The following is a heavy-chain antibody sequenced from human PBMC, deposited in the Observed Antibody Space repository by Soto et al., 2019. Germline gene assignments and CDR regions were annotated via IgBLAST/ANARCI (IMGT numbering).Heavy chain of an antibody. D-gene: IGHD2-8*01. CDR3: ARGHSTDCSNGVCSFFYNHEMDV. V-gene: IGHV1-2*04. CDR1: GYSFTDYH. J-gene: IGHJ6*02. Sequence: ASVKVACKASGYSFTDYHIHWVRQAPGQGLEWLGRINPKSGGTSTAQKFQGWVTMTRDRSISTVYMELTRLRSDDTAVYFCARGHSTDCSNGVCSFFYNHEMDVWGQGTTVT. CDR2: INPKSGGT.